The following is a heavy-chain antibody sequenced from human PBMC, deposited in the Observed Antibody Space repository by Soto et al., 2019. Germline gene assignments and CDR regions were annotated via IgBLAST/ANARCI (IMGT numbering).Heavy chain of an antibody. CDR2: IYYSGST. CDR3: ARDRWFDP. J-gene: IGHJ5*02. CDR1: GGSISSYY. V-gene: IGHV4-59*01. Sequence: SETLSLTCTVSGGSISSYYWSWIRQPPGKGLEWIGYIYYSGSTNNNPSLKSRVTISVDTSKNQFSLKLSSVTAADTAVYYCARDRWFDPWGQGTLVTVSS.